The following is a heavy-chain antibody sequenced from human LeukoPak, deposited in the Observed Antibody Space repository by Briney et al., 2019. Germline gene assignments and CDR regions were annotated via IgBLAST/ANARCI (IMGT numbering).Heavy chain of an antibody. CDR2: ISDSGGAT. D-gene: IGHD6-13*01. J-gene: IGHJ4*02. CDR1: GFTFSSYA. V-gene: IGHV3-23*01. CDR3: AKDLYGSSPDY. Sequence: PGGSLRLSCAASGFTFSSYAMTWVRQAPGKGLEWVSFISDSGGATYYADSVKGRFTISRDNSKNTLYLQMNSLRAEDTAVYYCAKDLYGSSPDYWGQGTLVTVSS.